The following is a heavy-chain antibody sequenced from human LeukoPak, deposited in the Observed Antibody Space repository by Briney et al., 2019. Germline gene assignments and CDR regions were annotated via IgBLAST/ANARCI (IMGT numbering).Heavy chain of an antibody. V-gene: IGHV1-2*02. CDR3: ARDLYGITMIVKGGAFDI. Sequence: ASVKVSCKASGYTFTGYYMHWVRQAPGQGLEWMGWINPNSGGTNYAQKFQGRVTVTRDTSISTAYMELSRLRSDDTAVYYCARDLYGITMIVKGGAFDIWGQGTMVTVSS. CDR2: INPNSGGT. J-gene: IGHJ3*02. CDR1: GYTFTGYY. D-gene: IGHD3-22*01.